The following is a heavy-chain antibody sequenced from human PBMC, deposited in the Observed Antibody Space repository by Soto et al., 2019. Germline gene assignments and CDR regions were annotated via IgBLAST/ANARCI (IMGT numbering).Heavy chain of an antibody. Sequence: QVQLVQSGAEVKKPGSSVKVSCKASGGTFGRYTLSWVRQAPGQGLEWMGWIIPILETANYARRFQGRLTITADTSTCTAYMDLSGLKSDDTGVYYCARGGKLGGDLDVGGKGPRVTVSS. J-gene: IGHJ6*04. D-gene: IGHD3-10*01. V-gene: IGHV1-69*08. CDR3: ARGGKLGGDLDV. CDR1: GGTFGRYT. CDR2: IIPILETA.